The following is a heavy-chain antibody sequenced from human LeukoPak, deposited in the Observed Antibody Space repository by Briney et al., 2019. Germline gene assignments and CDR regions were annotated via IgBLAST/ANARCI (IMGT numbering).Heavy chain of an antibody. CDR1: GGSISSSSYY. D-gene: IGHD6-19*01. CDR2: IYYSGCT. V-gene: IGHV4-39*01. Sequence: SETLSLTCTVSGGSISSSSYYWGWIRQPPGKGPEWIGSIYYSGCTYYNPSLKSRVTISVDTSKNQFSLKLSSVTAADTAVYYCARRGPGWYYFDYWGQGTLVTVSS. CDR3: ARRGPGWYYFDY. J-gene: IGHJ4*02.